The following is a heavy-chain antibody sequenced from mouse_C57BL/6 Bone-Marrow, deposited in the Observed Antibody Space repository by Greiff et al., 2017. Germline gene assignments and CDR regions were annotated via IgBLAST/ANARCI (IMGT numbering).Heavy chain of an antibody. V-gene: IGHV14-4*01. Sequence: VQLKESGAELVRPGASVKLSCTASGFNIKDDYMHWVKQRPEQGLEWIGWIDPENGDTEYASKFQGKATITADTSSNTAYLQLSSLTSEDTAVYYCTNGSSSYWYFDVWGTGTTVTVSS. D-gene: IGHD1-1*01. CDR2: IDPENGDT. CDR1: GFNIKDDY. J-gene: IGHJ1*03. CDR3: TNGSSSYWYFDV.